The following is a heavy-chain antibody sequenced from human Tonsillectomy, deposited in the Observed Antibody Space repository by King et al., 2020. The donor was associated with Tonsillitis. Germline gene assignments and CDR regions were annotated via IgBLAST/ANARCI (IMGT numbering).Heavy chain of an antibody. CDR3: ARHDQWFGEATFDY. J-gene: IGHJ4*02. Sequence: QLQESGPGLVKPSETLSLTCTVSGGSISSSSYYWGWIRQPPGQGLEWIGSIYYSGSTYYNPSLKSRVTISVDTSKNQFSLKLSSVTAADTAVYYCARHDQWFGEATFDYWGQGTLVTVSS. D-gene: IGHD3-10*01. CDR2: IYYSGST. V-gene: IGHV4-39*01. CDR1: GGSISSSSYY.